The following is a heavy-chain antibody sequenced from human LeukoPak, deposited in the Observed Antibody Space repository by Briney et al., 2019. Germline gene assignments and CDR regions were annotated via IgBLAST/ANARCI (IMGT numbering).Heavy chain of an antibody. CDR3: ARDLLTVTTLPDAYYYYGMDV. J-gene: IGHJ6*02. Sequence: GGSLRLSCAASGFTVSSNYMSWVRQAPGKGLEWVSVIYSGGSTYYADSVKGRFTISRDNSKNTLYLQMNSLRAEDTAVYYCARDLLTVTTLPDAYYYYGMDVWGQGTTVTVSS. CDR2: IYSGGST. D-gene: IGHD4-17*01. V-gene: IGHV3-66*01. CDR1: GFTVSSNY.